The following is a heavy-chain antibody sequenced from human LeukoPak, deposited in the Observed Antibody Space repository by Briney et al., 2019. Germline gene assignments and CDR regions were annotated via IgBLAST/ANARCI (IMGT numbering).Heavy chain of an antibody. V-gene: IGHV4-38-2*02. CDR1: GYSISSGYI. J-gene: IGHJ4*02. D-gene: IGHD1-1*01. CDR2: ISHSGTT. Sequence: SETLSLTCTVSGYSISSGYIWGCIRQPPGKGLAWIGSISHSGTTYYNASLKSRITISQDTSKNQFSLKVNSVTAADTAAYYCTREEGGTTVDYWGQGTLVTVSS. CDR3: TREEGGTTVDY.